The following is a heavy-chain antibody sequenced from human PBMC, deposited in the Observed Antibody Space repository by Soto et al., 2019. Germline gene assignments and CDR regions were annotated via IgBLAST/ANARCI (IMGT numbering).Heavy chain of an antibody. Sequence: GGSLRLSCAASGFTVSSNYMSWVRQAPGKGLERVSVIYSGGSTYYADSVKGRFTISRDNSKNTLYLQMNSLRAEDTAVYYCARTWGYYYDSSGYVSDAFDIWGQGTMVT. D-gene: IGHD3-22*01. CDR3: ARTWGYYYDSSGYVSDAFDI. CDR2: IYSGGST. CDR1: GFTVSSNY. J-gene: IGHJ3*02. V-gene: IGHV3-53*01.